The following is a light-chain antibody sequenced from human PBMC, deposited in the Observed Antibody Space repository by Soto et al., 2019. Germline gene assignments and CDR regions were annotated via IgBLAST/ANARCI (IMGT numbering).Light chain of an antibody. CDR1: SSNIGHNY. J-gene: IGLJ2*01. Sequence: QSVLTQPPSVSAAPVQKVTISCSGSSSNIGHNYVSWYQQLPGTAPKLLIYDSNKRPSGIPDRFSGSKSGTSATLGITGLQTGDEADYYCGTWDTTLSAGVFGGGTKLTVL. V-gene: IGLV1-51*01. CDR2: DSN. CDR3: GTWDTTLSAGV.